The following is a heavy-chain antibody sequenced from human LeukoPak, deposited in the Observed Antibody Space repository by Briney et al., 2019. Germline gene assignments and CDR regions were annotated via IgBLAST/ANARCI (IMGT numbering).Heavy chain of an antibody. CDR3: AKSPGAYSSGWYTPVDY. CDR1: GFTFSSSG. J-gene: IGHJ4*02. CDR2: VSYDGSNK. V-gene: IGHV3-30*18. D-gene: IGHD6-19*01. Sequence: GRSLRLSCAASGFTFSSSGMHWVRQAPGKGLEWVAVVSYDGSNKYYADSVKGRFTISRDNSKNTLYLQMNSLRAEDTAVYYCAKSPGAYSSGWYTPVDYWGQGTLVTVSS.